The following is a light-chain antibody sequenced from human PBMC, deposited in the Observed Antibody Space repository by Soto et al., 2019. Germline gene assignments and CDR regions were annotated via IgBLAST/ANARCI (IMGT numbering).Light chain of an antibody. CDR2: DAS. J-gene: IGKJ4*01. V-gene: IGKV3-11*01. CDR1: QSVSSY. Sequence: ILLAKAPATLSLPPGGRATRSCRASQSVSSYLAWYQQKPGQAPRLLIYDASNRATGIPARFSGSGSGTDFTLTISSLEPEDFAVYYCQQRSNWLTFGGGTKVDIK. CDR3: QQRSNWLT.